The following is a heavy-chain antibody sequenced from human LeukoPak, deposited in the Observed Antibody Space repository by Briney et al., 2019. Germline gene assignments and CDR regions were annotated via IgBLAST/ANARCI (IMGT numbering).Heavy chain of an antibody. Sequence: QPGRSLRLSCAASGFTFSNYGMHWVRQAPGKGLEWVAVISYDGSSKYYADSVKGRFTISRDNSKNTLYLQMNSLRAEDTAVYYCAEPITVIAGMDVWGQGTTVTVSS. CDR2: ISYDGSSK. CDR1: GFTFSNYG. J-gene: IGHJ6*02. D-gene: IGHD3-22*01. V-gene: IGHV3-30*18. CDR3: AEPITVIAGMDV.